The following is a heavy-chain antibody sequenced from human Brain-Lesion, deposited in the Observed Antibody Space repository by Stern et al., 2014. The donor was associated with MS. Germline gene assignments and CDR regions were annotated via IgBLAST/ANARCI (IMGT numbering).Heavy chain of an antibody. CDR2: MNPDSGNI. CDR3: ARRRQYYYGSGDY. V-gene: IGHV1-8*01. J-gene: IGHJ4*02. D-gene: IGHD3-10*01. CDR1: GYTFTSYD. Sequence: VQLVESGAEVKKPGASVKVSCKASGYTFTSYDVTWVRRAPGQGLEWMGWMNPDSGNIGYAQKFQGRVIMTRSTSISTAYMELTSLRSEDTAVYYCARRRQYYYGSGDYWGQGTLVTVSS.